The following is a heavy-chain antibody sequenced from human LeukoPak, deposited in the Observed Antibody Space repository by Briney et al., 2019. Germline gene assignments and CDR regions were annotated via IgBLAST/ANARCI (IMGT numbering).Heavy chain of an antibody. J-gene: IGHJ4*02. V-gene: IGHV1-24*01. D-gene: IGHD1-26*01. Sequence: ASVKVSCKVSGYTLTGLPIHWVRQAPGKGLEWMGGFDPDDGETVYAQMFQGRVTMTEDTSSDTASMELSSLRSEDTAVYYCATGTSGSYYVGIVRPVDYWGQGTLVTVSS. CDR3: ATGTSGSYYVGIVRPVDY. CDR1: GYTLTGLP. CDR2: FDPDDGET.